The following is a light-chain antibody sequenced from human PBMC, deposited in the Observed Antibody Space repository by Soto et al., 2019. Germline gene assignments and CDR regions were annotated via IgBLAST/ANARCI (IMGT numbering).Light chain of an antibody. CDR2: GAF. CDR1: PSVTNY. Sequence: IVLTKSAGTLSLTQGERATLSCRASPSVTNYLAWYQQKPGQAPRLLIYGAFNRATGIPARFSGSGSGTDFTLTISSLEPEDFAVYYCHQRTIWPPVPFAQGTRLEI. J-gene: IGKJ5*01. CDR3: HQRTIWPPVP. V-gene: IGKV3-11*01.